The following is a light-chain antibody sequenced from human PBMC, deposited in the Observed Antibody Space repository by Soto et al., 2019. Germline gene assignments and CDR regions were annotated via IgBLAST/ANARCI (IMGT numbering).Light chain of an antibody. V-gene: IGKV1-5*03. CDR3: QYYSDYCWT. CDR2: ETS. J-gene: IGKJ1*01. Sequence: DIQLTQSPSTLSASVGDRVTITCRASQTISSWLAWYQQKPGKAPNLLIYETSNLESGVSSSFSVSGSGTEFTLTFSSLQPDGSATYYFQYYSDYCWTLGQVTKV. CDR1: QTISSW.